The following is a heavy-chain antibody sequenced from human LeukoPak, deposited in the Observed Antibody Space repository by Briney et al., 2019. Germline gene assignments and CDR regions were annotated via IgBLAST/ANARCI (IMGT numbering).Heavy chain of an antibody. CDR1: GFTFSSYA. J-gene: IGHJ4*02. D-gene: IGHD1-14*01. V-gene: IGHV3-23*01. CDR3: ARHRYISTRDFEY. Sequence: GGSLRLSCAASGFTFSSYAMSWVRQAPGKGLEWVSAISGSGGSTYYADSVKGRFTISRDNSKNTLYLQMNSLRAEDTAVYFCARHRYISTRDFEYWGQGTLVTVSS. CDR2: ISGSGGST.